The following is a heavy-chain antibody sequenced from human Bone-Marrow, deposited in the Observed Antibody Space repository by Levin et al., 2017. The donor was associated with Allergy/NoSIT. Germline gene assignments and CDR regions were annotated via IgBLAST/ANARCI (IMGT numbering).Heavy chain of an antibody. D-gene: IGHD2-15*01. J-gene: IGHJ3*01. CDR1: GFQFTTYS. CDR2: ISSTSTYI. CDR3: ARDLVVGATRGTFDL. Sequence: PGGSLRLSCAASGFQFTTYSMNWVRQAPGKGLEWVAAISSTSTYIYYADSMKGRFTISRDNAKNSVYLQMNTLRAEDTAVYYCARDLVVGATRGTFDLWGQGTKVTVSS. V-gene: IGHV3-21*06.